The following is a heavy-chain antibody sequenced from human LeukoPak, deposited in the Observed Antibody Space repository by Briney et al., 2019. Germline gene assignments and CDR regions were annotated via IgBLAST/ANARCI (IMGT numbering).Heavy chain of an antibody. CDR1: GFTFSNYA. D-gene: IGHD4-17*01. V-gene: IGHV3-30-3*01. J-gene: IGHJ4*02. Sequence: QPGRSLRLSCAASGFTFSNYAMHWIRQAPGKGVEWVPLMSYDGSNKFYAESVKGRFTISRDNSKSTLYLQMNSLKAEDTAVYYCARGGVTTMTLRDLWLDYWGQGTLVTVSS. CDR2: MSYDGSNK. CDR3: ARGGVTTMTLRDLWLDY.